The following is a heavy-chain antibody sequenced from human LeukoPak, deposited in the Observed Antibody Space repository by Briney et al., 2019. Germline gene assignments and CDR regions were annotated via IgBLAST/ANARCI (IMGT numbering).Heavy chain of an antibody. CDR2: IIPIFGTA. V-gene: IGHV1-69*06. CDR3: ARWRYAYSSGWYGRGYFDY. Sequence: GSSVKVSCKASGGTFSSYAISWVRQAPGQGLEWMGGIIPIFGTANYAQKFQGRVTITADKSTSTAYMELSSLRSEDTAVYYCARWRYAYSSGWYGRGYFDYWGQGTLVTVSS. D-gene: IGHD6-19*01. J-gene: IGHJ4*02. CDR1: GGTFSSYA.